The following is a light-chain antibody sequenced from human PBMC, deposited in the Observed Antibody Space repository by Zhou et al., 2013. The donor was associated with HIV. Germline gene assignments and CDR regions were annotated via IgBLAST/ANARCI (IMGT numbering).Light chain of an antibody. V-gene: IGKV3-15*01. CDR2: GAS. CDR3: QQYNNWPT. J-gene: IGKJ5*01. Sequence: EIVLTQSPGTLSLSPGERATLSCRASQSVSSSYLAWYQQKPGQAPRLLIYGASTRATGFPARFSGSGSGTEFTLTISSLRSEDFAVYYCQQYNNWPTFGQGTRLEIK. CDR1: QSVSSSY.